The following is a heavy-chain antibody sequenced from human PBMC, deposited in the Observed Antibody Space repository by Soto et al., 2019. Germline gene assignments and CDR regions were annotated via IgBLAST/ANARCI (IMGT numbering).Heavy chain of an antibody. CDR2: IYYTGST. CDR3: ARVPYATPSDY. Sequence: SETLSLTCTVSGGSISNYYWSWIRQPPGKGLEWIGYIYYTGSTNYNPSLESRVTISVDTSKNQFSLKLSSVTAADTAVYYCARVPYATPSDYWGQGLLVTVSS. V-gene: IGHV4-59*01. CDR1: GGSISNYY. D-gene: IGHD2-15*01. J-gene: IGHJ4*02.